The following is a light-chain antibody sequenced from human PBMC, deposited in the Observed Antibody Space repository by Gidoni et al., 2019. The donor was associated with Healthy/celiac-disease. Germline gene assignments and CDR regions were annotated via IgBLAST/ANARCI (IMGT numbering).Light chain of an antibody. V-gene: IGKV2-28*01. CDR2: LGS. CDR3: MQALQTPS. J-gene: IGKJ5*01. CDR1: QSLLHSNGYNY. Sequence: DIVMTQSPLSLPVTPGEPASISCMSSQSLLHSNGYNYLDWYLQKPGQSPQLLIYLGSNRASGVPDRLSGSGSGTDFTLKISRVEAEDVGVYYCMQALQTPSFGQGTRLEIK.